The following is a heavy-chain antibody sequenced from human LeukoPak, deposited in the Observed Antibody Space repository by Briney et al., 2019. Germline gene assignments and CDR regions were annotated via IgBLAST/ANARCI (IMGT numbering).Heavy chain of an antibody. D-gene: IGHD5-24*01. J-gene: IGHJ6*03. CDR2: ITSSGAYI. V-gene: IGHV3-21*01. CDR3: ARVTFGATTNNYYFYHMDV. CDR1: GFTFSSYS. Sequence: GGTLKLSCAASGFTFSSYSISWVRQAPGKGLEWVSSITSSGAYIDYADSVKDRFTISRDNAKNSLYLQMNSLRAEDTAVYYCARVTFGATTNNYYFYHMDVWGKGTSVTVSS.